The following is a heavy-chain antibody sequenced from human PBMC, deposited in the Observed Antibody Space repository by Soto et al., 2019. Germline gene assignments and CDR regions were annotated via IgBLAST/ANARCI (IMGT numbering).Heavy chain of an antibody. Sequence: LRLSCAASGFTFSSYWMSWVRQAPGKGLEWVAHINQDGSEKYYVDSVKGRFTISRDNAKKSLYLQMNSLRAEDTAVYYCARAPYGSGSSYYFDDWGQGTLVTVSS. CDR2: INQDGSEK. CDR1: GFTFSSYW. V-gene: IGHV3-7*03. D-gene: IGHD3-10*01. J-gene: IGHJ4*02. CDR3: ARAPYGSGSSYYFDD.